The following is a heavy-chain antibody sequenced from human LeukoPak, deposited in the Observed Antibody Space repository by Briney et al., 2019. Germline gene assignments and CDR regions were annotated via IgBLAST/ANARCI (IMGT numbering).Heavy chain of an antibody. J-gene: IGHJ3*02. CDR2: IYYSGST. Sequence: PSETLSLTCTVSGGSISSYYWSWMRQPPGKGLEWIGYIYYSGSTKYNPSLKSRVTISVDTSKNQFSLKLSSVTAADTAVYYCARGRTVRYFDWLSPPDDAFDIWGQGTMVTVSS. CDR3: ARGRTVRYFDWLSPPDDAFDI. CDR1: GGSISSYY. D-gene: IGHD3-9*01. V-gene: IGHV4-59*12.